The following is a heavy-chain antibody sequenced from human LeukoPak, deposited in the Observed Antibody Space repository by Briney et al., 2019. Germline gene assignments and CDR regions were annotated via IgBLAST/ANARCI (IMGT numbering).Heavy chain of an antibody. CDR2: IYPGDSDT. J-gene: IGHJ4*02. V-gene: IGHV5-51*01. Sequence: GESLKISCKGSGYTFTNYWIAWVRQMPGKGLEWMGIIYPGDSDTRYSPSFQGQVTFSADKSISTAYLQWSSLQASDTAMYYCATSILTSESTVSDYWGQGTLVTVSS. CDR3: ATSILTSESTVSDY. CDR1: GYTFTNYW.